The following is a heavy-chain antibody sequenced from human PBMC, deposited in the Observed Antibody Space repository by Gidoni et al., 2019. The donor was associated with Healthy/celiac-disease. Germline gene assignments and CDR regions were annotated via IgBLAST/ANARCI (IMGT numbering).Heavy chain of an antibody. CDR3: ASFSTYYYDSSWDY. CDR2: ISSSSSYI. J-gene: IGHJ4*02. Sequence: EVQLVESGGGLVKPGGSLRLSCAASGFPFRSYSMNWVRQAPGKGLEWVSYISSSSSYIYYADSVKGRFTISRDNAKNSLYLQMNSLRAEDTAVYYCASFSTYYYDSSWDYWGQGTLVTVSS. D-gene: IGHD3-22*01. V-gene: IGHV3-21*01. CDR1: GFPFRSYS.